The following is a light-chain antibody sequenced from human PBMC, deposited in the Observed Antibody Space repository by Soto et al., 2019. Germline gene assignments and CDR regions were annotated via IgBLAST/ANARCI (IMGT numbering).Light chain of an antibody. J-gene: IGKJ4*01. V-gene: IGKV3-15*01. CDR3: PQFNIWPPLT. CDR1: QFVSTN. CDR2: SAS. Sequence: EVVMTQSPATLSVSPGERATLSCRASQFVSTNLAWYQQKPGQAPRLLIYSASTRATGIPARFSGSGSGTAFTLTISSLQSGDSAVYYCPQFNIWPPLTFGGGTKVEIK.